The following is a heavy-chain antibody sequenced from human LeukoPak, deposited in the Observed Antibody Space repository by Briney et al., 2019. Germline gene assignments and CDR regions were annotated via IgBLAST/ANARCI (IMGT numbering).Heavy chain of an antibody. CDR2: INPSVGST. CDR1: GYTFSSFN. D-gene: IGHD3-22*01. CDR3: GRSTGCYYPIFDY. Sequence: GASVKVSCKTSGYTFSSFNMHWLRQAPGQGPEWMGIINPSVGSTRYAQKFQGRVNMTRDMSTSTVYMELSGVRSEDTAVYYCGRSTGCYYPIFDYWGQGTLVTVSS. V-gene: IGHV1-46*01. J-gene: IGHJ4*02.